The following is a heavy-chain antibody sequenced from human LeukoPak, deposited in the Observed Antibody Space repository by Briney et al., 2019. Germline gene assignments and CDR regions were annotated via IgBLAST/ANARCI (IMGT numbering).Heavy chain of an antibody. V-gene: IGHV4-4*02. D-gene: IGHD1-26*01. J-gene: IGHJ4*02. Sequence: SETLSLTCAVSGDSITSTHWWGWVRHPPGKGLDWIGQIYKSGTTNYTPSPKSRVTMSVDKSKNQFSLKVTSVTAADTAVYYGAREYGGRGYFDYWGQGTLVTVSS. CDR2: IYKSGTT. CDR3: AREYGGRGYFDY. CDR1: GDSITSTHW.